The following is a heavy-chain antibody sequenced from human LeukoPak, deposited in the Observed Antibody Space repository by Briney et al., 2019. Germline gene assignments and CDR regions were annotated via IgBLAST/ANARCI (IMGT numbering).Heavy chain of an antibody. V-gene: IGHV3-23*01. CDR1: AFTFSTYT. CDR3: AGNGYSYGYGIDY. J-gene: IGHJ4*02. Sequence: GESLRLSCAASAFTFSTYTMTWIRQTPGKGLEWVSTISGTGSATYYADSVKGRFTISRDNSKNTLYLQMNSLRAEDTAVYYCAGNGYSYGYGIDYWGQGTLVTVSS. D-gene: IGHD5-18*01. CDR2: ISGTGSAT.